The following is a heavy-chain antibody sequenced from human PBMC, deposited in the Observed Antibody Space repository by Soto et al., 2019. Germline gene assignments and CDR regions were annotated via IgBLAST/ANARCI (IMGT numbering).Heavy chain of an antibody. CDR1: GFTFSSYG. J-gene: IGHJ6*02. D-gene: IGHD7-27*01. CDR2: ISYDGSNK. CDR3: AKDLLGPGRAYGMDV. V-gene: IGHV3-30*18. Sequence: QVQLVESGGGVVQPGRSLRLSCAASGFTFSSYGMHWVRQAPGKGLEWVAVISYDGSNKYYADSVKGRFTISRDNSKNTLYLQMNSLRAEDTAVYYCAKDLLGPGRAYGMDVWGQRTTVTVSS.